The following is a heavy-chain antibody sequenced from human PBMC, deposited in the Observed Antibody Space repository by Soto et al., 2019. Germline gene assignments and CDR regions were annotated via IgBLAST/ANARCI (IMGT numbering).Heavy chain of an antibody. D-gene: IGHD2-21*02. CDR1: GYTLTELS. J-gene: IGHJ6*02. CDR2: FDPEDGET. V-gene: IGHV1-24*01. CDR3: EAYCGGDCYSPGGYYYYGMDV. Sequence: ASVKVSCKVSGYTLTELSMHWVRQAPGKGLEWMGGFDPEDGETIYAQKFQGRVTMTEDTSTDTAYMELSSLRSEDTAVYYCEAYCGGDCYSPGGYYYYGMDVWGQGTTVTVYS.